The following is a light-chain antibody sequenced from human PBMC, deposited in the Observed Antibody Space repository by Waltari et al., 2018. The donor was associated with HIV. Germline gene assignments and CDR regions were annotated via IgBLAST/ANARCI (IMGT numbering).Light chain of an antibody. Sequence: QSALTQHPSASGSLGQSVTISCTGSSSDIGAYDFVSWFQQPPHSAPKLLLYEVTRRPSTVSDRFSGSRSGNTAFLTVAGLQPDDEATYFCSSYGDSLRVLFGGGTNVTVL. J-gene: IGLJ3*02. CDR2: EVT. CDR3: SSYGDSLRVL. CDR1: SSDIGAYDF. V-gene: IGLV2-8*01.